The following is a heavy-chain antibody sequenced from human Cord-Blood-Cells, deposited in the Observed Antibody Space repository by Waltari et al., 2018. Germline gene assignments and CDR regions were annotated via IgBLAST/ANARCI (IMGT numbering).Heavy chain of an antibody. J-gene: IGHJ4*02. Sequence: QVQLVQSGAEVTKPGSSVKVSCKASGGTFSRYAIRWVRQAPGQGLEWVGGIIPIFGTANYGQKFQGRVTITADESTSTADMELGSLGSEDTAVYYCAREKVLGSSYDFDDWGQGTLVTVSS. CDR2: IIPIFGTA. CDR1: GGTFSRYA. V-gene: IGHV1-69*01. D-gene: IGHD3-10*01. CDR3: AREKVLGSSYDFDD.